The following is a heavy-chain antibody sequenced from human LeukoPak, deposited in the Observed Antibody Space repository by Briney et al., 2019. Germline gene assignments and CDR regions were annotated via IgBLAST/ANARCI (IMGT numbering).Heavy chain of an antibody. CDR3: ARTAGALPFDI. CDR2: IQTDGSET. Sequence: GGSLRLSCAASGFSFSAYWMGWDRQVPGKGLEWVANIQTDGSETHYGDSVRGRFTTSRDNAQNSLYLQMNSLRAEDTAVYYSARTAGALPFDIRRQGTMATVSS. D-gene: IGHD1-14*01. CDR1: GFSFSAYW. V-gene: IGHV3-7*01. J-gene: IGHJ3*02.